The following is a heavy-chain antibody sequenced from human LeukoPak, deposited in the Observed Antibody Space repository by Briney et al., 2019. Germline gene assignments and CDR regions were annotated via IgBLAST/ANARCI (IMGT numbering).Heavy chain of an antibody. CDR3: ARDYSGYDRVLEY. CDR2: IWYDGSNK. Sequence: PGGSLRLSCAASGFTFSSYGMHWVRQAPGKGLEWVAVIWYDGSNKYYADSVKGRFTISRDNSKNTLYLQMNSLRAEDTAVYYCARDYSGYDRVLEYWGQGTLVTVSS. V-gene: IGHV3-33*01. J-gene: IGHJ4*02. CDR1: GFTFSSYG. D-gene: IGHD5-12*01.